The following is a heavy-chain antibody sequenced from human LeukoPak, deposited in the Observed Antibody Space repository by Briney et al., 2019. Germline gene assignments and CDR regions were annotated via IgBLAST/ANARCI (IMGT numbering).Heavy chain of an antibody. D-gene: IGHD3-10*02. V-gene: IGHV3-48*03. CDR3: AELGISMIGGV. CDR2: ISSSGSTI. CDR1: GFTFSSYE. J-gene: IGHJ6*04. Sequence: GGSLRLSCAASGFTFSSYEMNWVRQAPGKGLEWVSYISSSGSTIYYADSVKGRFTISRDKAKNSLYLQMNSLRAEDTAVYYCAELGISMIGGVWGKGTTVTISS.